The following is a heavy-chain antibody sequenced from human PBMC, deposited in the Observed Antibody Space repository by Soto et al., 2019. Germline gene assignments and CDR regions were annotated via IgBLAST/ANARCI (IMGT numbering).Heavy chain of an antibody. J-gene: IGHJ4*02. CDR1: GGSISSYY. D-gene: IGHD1-1*01. V-gene: IGHV4-59*08. CDR2: IYNSGRT. Sequence: SETLSLTCTVSGGSISSYYLGWIRQPPGKGLEWIGYIYNSGRTNYNPSLKSRVTISVDTPKNQFSLKLSSVTAADTAVYYCARRYGYSFDYWGQGTLVTVSS. CDR3: ARRYGYSFDY.